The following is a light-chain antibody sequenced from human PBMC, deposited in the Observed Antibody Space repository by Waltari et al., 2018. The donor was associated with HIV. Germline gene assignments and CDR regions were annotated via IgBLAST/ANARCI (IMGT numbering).Light chain of an antibody. CDR3: QQDDSRPHYT. CDR2: DAS. CDR1: QDIGIY. Sequence: DIPMTQSPSSLSASIGDRITITCHARQDIGIYLYWYQQKPGKAPNLLLYDASSLQTRVPSRFIGSGSGTDFTFSISSLQPEDIATYYCQQDDSRPHYTFGQGTKLEI. J-gene: IGKJ2*01. V-gene: IGKV1-33*01.